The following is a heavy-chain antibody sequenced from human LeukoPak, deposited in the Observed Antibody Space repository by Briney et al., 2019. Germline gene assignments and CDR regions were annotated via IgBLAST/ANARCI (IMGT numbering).Heavy chain of an antibody. Sequence: GESLKISCQAFGYSFSSYWIVWLRQMPGKGLEWMGIIYPGDSDTRYSPSFEGQVTISADKSISTAYLQWSSLNASDTAIYYCASRRGNTIDYWGQGTLVTVSS. CDR1: GYSFSSYW. CDR2: IYPGDSDT. D-gene: IGHD4-23*01. J-gene: IGHJ4*02. V-gene: IGHV5-51*01. CDR3: ASRRGNTIDY.